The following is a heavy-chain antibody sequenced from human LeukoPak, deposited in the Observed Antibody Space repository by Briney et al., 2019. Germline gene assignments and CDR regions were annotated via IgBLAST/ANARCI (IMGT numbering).Heavy chain of an antibody. CDR1: GITFNTYG. CDR3: ATWFGELYYYYYYMDV. Sequence: GGSLRLSCEVSGITFNTYGMHWVRQAPGKGLEWVSYISSGSTHMYYADSVKGRFTISRDNAKNSLFLQMNSLRAEDTAVYYCATWFGELYYYYYYMDVWGKGTTVTISS. V-gene: IGHV3-21*04. J-gene: IGHJ6*03. D-gene: IGHD3-10*01. CDR2: ISSGSTHM.